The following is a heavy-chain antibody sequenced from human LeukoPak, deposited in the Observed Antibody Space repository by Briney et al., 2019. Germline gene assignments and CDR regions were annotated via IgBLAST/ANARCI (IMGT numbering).Heavy chain of an antibody. Sequence: SETLSLTCTVSGGSISGYYWSWIRQPPGKGLGWIGYLYYSGSTKDNPSLKSRVTILVDTSKNQFYLKLSSVTAADTAVYYCAKAAVAGRTINIDYWGQGTLVTVSS. J-gene: IGHJ4*02. CDR2: LYYSGST. CDR1: GGSISGYY. V-gene: IGHV4-59*01. D-gene: IGHD6-19*01. CDR3: AKAAVAGRTINIDY.